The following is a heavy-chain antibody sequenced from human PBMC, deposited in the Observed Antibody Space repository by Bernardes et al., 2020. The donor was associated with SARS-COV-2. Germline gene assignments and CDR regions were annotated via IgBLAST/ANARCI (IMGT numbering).Heavy chain of an antibody. D-gene: IGHD2-8*01. Sequence: SLRLSCAASGFTVSSNYMSWVRQAPGKGLEWVSVIYSGGSTYYADSVKGRFTISRDNSKNTLYLQMNSLRAEDTAVYYCARDPVEYCTNGVCSQRYGMDVWGQGTTVTVSS. CDR1: GFTVSSNY. CDR2: IYSGGST. J-gene: IGHJ6*02. V-gene: IGHV3-66*01. CDR3: ARDPVEYCTNGVCSQRYGMDV.